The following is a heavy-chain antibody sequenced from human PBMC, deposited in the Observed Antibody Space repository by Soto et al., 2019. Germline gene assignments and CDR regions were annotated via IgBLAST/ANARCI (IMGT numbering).Heavy chain of an antibody. J-gene: IGHJ5*02. V-gene: IGHV3-23*01. D-gene: IGHD2-2*01. CDR1: GSTFSNYA. Sequence: EVQLLESGGGLVQPGGSLRLSCAASGSTFSNYAMSWVRQAPGKGLEWVSTLSGSGGSTYYADSVKGRFTISRDNSKNTLYLQMNSLRAEDTAVYYCAKDTVPVATPWFDPWGQGTLVTVSS. CDR3: AKDTVPVATPWFDP. CDR2: LSGSGGST.